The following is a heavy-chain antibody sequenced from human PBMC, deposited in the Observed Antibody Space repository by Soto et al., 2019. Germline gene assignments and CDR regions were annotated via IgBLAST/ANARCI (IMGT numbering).Heavy chain of an antibody. J-gene: IGHJ6*02. CDR3: ARSGYPDYYYGSGSYYNDDYYYYGMDV. CDR2: ISSSSSYI. CDR1: GFTFSSYS. V-gene: IGHV3-21*01. Sequence: EVQLVESGGGLVKPGGSLRLSCAASGFTFSSYSMNWVRQAPGKGLEWVSSISSSSSYIYYADSVKGRFTISRDNAKNSLYLQMNSLRAEDTAVYYCARSGYPDYYYGSGSYYNDDYYYYGMDVWGQGTTVTVSS. D-gene: IGHD3-10*01.